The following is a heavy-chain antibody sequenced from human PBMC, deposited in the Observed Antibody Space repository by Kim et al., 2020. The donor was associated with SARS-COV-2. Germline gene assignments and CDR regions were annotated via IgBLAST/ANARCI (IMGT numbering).Heavy chain of an antibody. CDR2: ISSSSSYI. CDR3: ARVKRGITMIGGAFDI. CDR1: GFTFSSYS. J-gene: IGHJ3*02. Sequence: GGSLRLSCAASGFTFSSYSMNWVRQAPGKGLEWVSSISSSSSYIYYADSVKGRFTISRDNAKNSLYLQMNSLRAEDTAVYYCARVKRGITMIGGAFDIWGQGTMVTVSS. V-gene: IGHV3-21*01. D-gene: IGHD3-22*01.